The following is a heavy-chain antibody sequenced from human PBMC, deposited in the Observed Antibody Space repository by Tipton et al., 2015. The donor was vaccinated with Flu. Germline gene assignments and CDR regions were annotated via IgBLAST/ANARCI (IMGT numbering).Heavy chain of an antibody. CDR3: ARDRPPVY. CDR2: IYTSGST. V-gene: IGHV4-39*07. Sequence: TLSLTCTVSGGSISTINYYWGWIRQPPGKGLEWIGRIYTSGSTKYNPSLKSRLTMSIDTSKNQFSLKLSSVTAADTAVYYCARDRPPVYWGQGTLVTVSS. CDR1: GGSISTINYY. J-gene: IGHJ4*02.